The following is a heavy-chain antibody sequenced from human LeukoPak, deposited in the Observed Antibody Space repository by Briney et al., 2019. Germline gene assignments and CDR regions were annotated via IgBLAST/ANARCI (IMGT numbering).Heavy chain of an antibody. Sequence: PSETLSLTCAVYVGSFSVYYWSWIRPPPGKWLEWIGEINHSVSTNYNRSLKSRVTIYVDKYKNQFSLELSSVTAEDLAAYYCAKGAGPVGERTWRNGGNWARLTFDIWGQGTMVTVSS. V-gene: IGHV4-34*01. CDR1: VGSFSVYY. J-gene: IGHJ3*02. D-gene: IGHD4-23*01. CDR2: INHSVST. CDR3: AKGAGPVGERTWRNGGNWARLTFDI.